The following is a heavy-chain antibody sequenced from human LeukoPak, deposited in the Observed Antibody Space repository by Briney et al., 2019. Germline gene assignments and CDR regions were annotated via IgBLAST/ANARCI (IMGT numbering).Heavy chain of an antibody. CDR1: GFIFSTHG. CDR2: ISYDGSTK. V-gene: IGHV3-30*18. J-gene: IGHJ4*02. Sequence: PGRSLRLSCAASGFIFSTHGMHWVRQAPGKGLEWVSLISYDGSTKYYADSVEGRFTISRDNSQSTLYLQLNSLRVEDTAVYYCAKDRHFYGAGTYYNLDYWGQGTLVTVSS. D-gene: IGHD3-10*01. CDR3: AKDRHFYGAGTYYNLDY.